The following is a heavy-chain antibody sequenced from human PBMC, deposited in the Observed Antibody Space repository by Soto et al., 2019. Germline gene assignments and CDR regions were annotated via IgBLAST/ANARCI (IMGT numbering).Heavy chain of an antibody. V-gene: IGHV1-3*01. D-gene: IGHD4-17*01. J-gene: IGHJ6*02. CDR1: GYTFTSYF. CDR3: ARTVGYYYGMDV. Sequence: GASVKVSCKASGYTFTSYFMRWVRQAPGQRLEWMGWINAGNGNTKYSQKFQGRVTITRDTSASTAYMELSSLRSEDTAVYYCARTVGYYYGMDVWGQGTTVTVSS. CDR2: INAGNGNT.